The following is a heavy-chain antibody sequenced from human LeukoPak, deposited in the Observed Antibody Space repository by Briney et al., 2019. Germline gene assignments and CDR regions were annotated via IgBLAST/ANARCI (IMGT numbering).Heavy chain of an antibody. CDR3: ARQAAEQQLVRDAFDI. CDR2: IYYSGST. D-gene: IGHD6-13*01. V-gene: IGHV4-59*08. J-gene: IGHJ3*02. Sequence: SETLSLTRTVSGGSISSYYWSWIRQPPGKGLEWIGYIYYSGSTNYNPSLKSRVTISVDTSKNQFSLKLSSVTAADTAVYYCARQAAEQQLVRDAFDIWGQGTMVTVSS. CDR1: GGSISSYY.